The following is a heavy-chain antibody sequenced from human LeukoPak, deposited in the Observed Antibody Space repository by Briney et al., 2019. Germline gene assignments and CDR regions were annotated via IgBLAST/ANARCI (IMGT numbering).Heavy chain of an antibody. CDR3: AELGITMIGGV. Sequence: SGGSLRLSCAASGFSFSTYAMHWVRQAPGKGLEWVAFIRNDGSNKYYADSVKGRFTISRDNAKNSLYLQMNSLRAEDTAVYYCAELGITMIGGVWGKGTTVTISS. CDR2: IRNDGSNK. V-gene: IGHV3-30*02. D-gene: IGHD3-10*02. J-gene: IGHJ6*04. CDR1: GFSFSTYA.